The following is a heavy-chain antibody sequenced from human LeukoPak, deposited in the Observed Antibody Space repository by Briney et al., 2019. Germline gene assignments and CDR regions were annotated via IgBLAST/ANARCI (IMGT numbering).Heavy chain of an antibody. D-gene: IGHD2-15*01. CDR1: GFALSSYA. CDR2: ISDTGNT. Sequence: AGGSLRLSCAASGFALSSYAMSWVRQAPGKGLEWVSAISDTGNTYHAASVKGRFTISRDSSKNTLFLQMNRLRPEDAVVYYCAKAPVTTCRGAFCYPFDYWGLGTLVTVSS. V-gene: IGHV3-23*01. J-gene: IGHJ4*02. CDR3: AKAPVTTCRGAFCYPFDY.